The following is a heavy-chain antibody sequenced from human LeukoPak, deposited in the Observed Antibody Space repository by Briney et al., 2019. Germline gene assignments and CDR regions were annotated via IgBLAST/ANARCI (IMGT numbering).Heavy chain of an antibody. J-gene: IGHJ4*02. CDR3: ARDPYYYDSSDYLV. V-gene: IGHV4-31*11. Sequence: SETLSLTCAVYGGSFSGYYWSWIRQHPGKGLEWIGYIYYTGSPYYNPSLKSRVTISVDTSKNQFSLKLRSVTAADTAVYYCARDPYYYDSSDYLVWGQGTLVTVPS. CDR1: GGSFSGYY. CDR2: IYYTGSP. D-gene: IGHD3-22*01.